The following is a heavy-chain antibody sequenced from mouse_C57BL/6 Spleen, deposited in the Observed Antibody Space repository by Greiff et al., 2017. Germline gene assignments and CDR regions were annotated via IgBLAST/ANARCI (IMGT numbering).Heavy chain of an antibody. CDR3: AREDWSYAMDY. D-gene: IGHD4-1*01. CDR1: GFTFSDYY. V-gene: IGHV5-16*01. CDR2: INYDGSST. Sequence: EVMLVESEGGLVQPGSSMKLSCTASGFTFSDYYMAWVRQVPEKGLEWVANINYDGSSTYYLDSLKSRFIISRDNAKNILYLQMSSLKSEDTATYYCAREDWSYAMDYWGQGTSVTVSS. J-gene: IGHJ4*01.